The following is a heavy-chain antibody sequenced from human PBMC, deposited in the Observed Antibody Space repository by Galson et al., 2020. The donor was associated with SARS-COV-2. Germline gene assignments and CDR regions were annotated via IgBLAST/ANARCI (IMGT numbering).Heavy chain of an antibody. CDR1: GFTFSDYT. Sequence: GSLRLSCAASGFTFSDYTMNWVRQAPGKGLEWVSSISHRSSYIYYADSVKGRFTISRDNAKNSLFLQVNSLTVEDTAVYYCARTPLGYCTTTSCHYPFDPWGQGTLVTVSS. D-gene: IGHD2-2*01. V-gene: IGHV3-21*01. CDR3: ARTPLGYCTTTSCHYPFDP. J-gene: IGHJ5*02. CDR2: ISHRSSYI.